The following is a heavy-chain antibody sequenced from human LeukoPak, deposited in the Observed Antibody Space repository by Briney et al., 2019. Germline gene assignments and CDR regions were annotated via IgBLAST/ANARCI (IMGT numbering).Heavy chain of an antibody. D-gene: IGHD1-1*01. CDR2: INHSGST. J-gene: IGHJ3*02. CDR1: GGSFSGYY. CDR3: ARHGNGACDI. V-gene: IGHV4-34*01. Sequence: SETLSLTCAVYGGSFSGYYWSWIRQPPGKGLEWIGEINHSGSTNYNPSLKSRVTISVDTSKNQFSLKLTSVTAADTAVYYCARHGNGACDIWGQGTMVTVSS.